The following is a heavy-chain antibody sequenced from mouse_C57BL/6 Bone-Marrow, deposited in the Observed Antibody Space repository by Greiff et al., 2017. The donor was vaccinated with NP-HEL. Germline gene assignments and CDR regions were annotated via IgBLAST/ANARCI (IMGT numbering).Heavy chain of an antibody. J-gene: IGHJ2*01. CDR2: ISSGGDYI. CDR1: GFTFSSYA. D-gene: IGHD4-1*01. Sequence: EVMLVESGEGLVKPGGSLKLSCAASGFTFSSYAMSWVRQTPEKRLEWVAYISSGGDYIYYADTVKGRFTISRDNARNTLYRQMSSLKSEDTAMYYCTREDWDEGDYWGQGTTLTVSS. V-gene: IGHV5-9-1*02. CDR3: TREDWDEGDY.